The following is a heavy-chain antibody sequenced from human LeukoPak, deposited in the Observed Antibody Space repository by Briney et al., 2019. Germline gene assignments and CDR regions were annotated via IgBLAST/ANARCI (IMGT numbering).Heavy chain of an antibody. CDR3: AREGDYYDRNWFDP. D-gene: IGHD3-22*01. V-gene: IGHV4-59*01. Sequence: SETLSLTCTVSGGSISSYYWSWIRQPPGKGLEWIGYIYYSGSTNYNPSLKSRVTISVDTSKNQFSLKLSSVTAADTAVYYCAREGDYYDRNWFDPWGQGTLVTVSS. CDR1: GGSISSYY. J-gene: IGHJ5*02. CDR2: IYYSGST.